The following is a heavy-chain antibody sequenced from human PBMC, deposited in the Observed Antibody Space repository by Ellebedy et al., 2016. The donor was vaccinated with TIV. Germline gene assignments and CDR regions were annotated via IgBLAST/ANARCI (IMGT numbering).Heavy chain of an antibody. J-gene: IGHJ6*02. CDR3: ARDGAYGDYSPGYYGMDV. Sequence: GESLKISCTASGLTFSDHYMGWVRQAPGKGLEWVANINQDGSKNYYVDSVKGRFTISRDNAKNSLYLQMNSLRVEDTAVYHCARDGAYGDYSPGYYGMDVWGQGTTVTVSS. V-gene: IGHV3-7*03. CDR1: GLTFSDHY. D-gene: IGHD3-22*01. CDR2: INQDGSKN.